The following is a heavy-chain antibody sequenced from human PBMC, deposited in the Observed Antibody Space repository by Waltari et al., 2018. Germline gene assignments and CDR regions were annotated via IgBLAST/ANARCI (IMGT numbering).Heavy chain of an antibody. D-gene: IGHD2-8*02. CDR3: ASCTGGNCYYYGFDV. V-gene: IGHV3-30*03. CDR1: GFTFISSG. Sequence: QVQLVESGGGVVQPGRSLRLSCSASGFTFISSGMHWVRQTPGRGLGWVAVISSDGSRKSYADSVKGRFSISRDNSKNSLSLEMNSLRPEDTAVYYCASCTGGNCYYYGFDVWGQGP. J-gene: IGHJ6*02. CDR2: ISSDGSRK.